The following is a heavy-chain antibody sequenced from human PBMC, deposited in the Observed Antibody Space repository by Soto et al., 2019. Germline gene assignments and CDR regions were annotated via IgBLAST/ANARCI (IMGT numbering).Heavy chain of an antibody. V-gene: IGHV3-53*01. CDR3: ARSGYSFAWGY. J-gene: IGHJ4*02. Sequence: EVQLVESGGGLIPPGGSLRLSCAASGFLVNSAYMTWVRQAPGKGLEWLSMINSDGSTLYAESVKGRFNISRENSKNRLDLQMNRVRAEDTPMYYCARSGYSFAWGYWGQGTLVIVTS. CDR2: INSDGST. D-gene: IGHD5-18*01. CDR1: GFLVNSAY.